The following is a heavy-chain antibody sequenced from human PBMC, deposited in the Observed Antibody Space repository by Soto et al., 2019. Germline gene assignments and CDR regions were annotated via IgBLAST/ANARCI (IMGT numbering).Heavy chain of an antibody. CDR2: AGGGGITT. CDR1: GFTLGNFA. J-gene: IGHJ4*02. CDR3: AKGRLRGLNNGNFDF. Sequence: PGGSLRLSCAASGFTLGNFAMSWVRQAPGKGLGGVAVAGGGGITTKYAASVKGRFIISKDNSNNTRSLEMHSLRAEDTGVYYCAKGRLRGLNNGNFDFWGQGTLVTVSS. V-gene: IGHV3-23*01. D-gene: IGHD1-20*01.